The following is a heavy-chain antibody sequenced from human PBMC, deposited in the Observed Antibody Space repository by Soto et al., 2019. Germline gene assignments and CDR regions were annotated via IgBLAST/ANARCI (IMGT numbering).Heavy chain of an antibody. CDR1: GCTFSSYA. CDR2: IIPIFGTA. V-gene: IGHV1-69*06. J-gene: IGHJ4*02. CDR3: ATGWYYYDSSGYPFDY. D-gene: IGHD3-22*01. Sequence: ASVKVSCKASGCTFSSYAISCVRQAPGQVLEWMGGIIPIFGTANYAQKFQGRVTITADKSTSTAYMELSSLRSEDTAVYYCATGWYYYDSSGYPFDYWGQGTLVTVSS.